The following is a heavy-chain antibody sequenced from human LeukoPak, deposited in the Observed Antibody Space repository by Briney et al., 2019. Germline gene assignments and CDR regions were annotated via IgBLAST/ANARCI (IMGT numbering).Heavy chain of an antibody. J-gene: IGHJ6*03. CDR2: ISSSSSTI. Sequence: GGSLRLSCAASGFTFSSYSMNWVRQAPGKGLEWVSYISSSSSTIYYADSVKGRFTISRDNAKNSLYLQMNSLRAEDTAVYYCASNDFWSGPSIGYYYYYMDVWGKGTTVTVSS. V-gene: IGHV3-48*01. D-gene: IGHD3-3*01. CDR1: GFTFSSYS. CDR3: ASNDFWSGPSIGYYYYYMDV.